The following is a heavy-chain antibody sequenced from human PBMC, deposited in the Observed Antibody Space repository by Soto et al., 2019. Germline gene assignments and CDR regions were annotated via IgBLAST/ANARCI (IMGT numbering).Heavy chain of an antibody. D-gene: IGHD3-10*01. J-gene: IGHJ4*02. Sequence: GGSLRLSCTASTFAVRDKYIGWVRQAPGKVLEWVSVLYSGGSKYYADSVKGRFTISRDTSTNTLRLQMNSLRADYTAIYYCATIPLLRGVPQEYFWGQGTLFTVSS. V-gene: IGHV3-53*01. CDR2: LYSGGSK. CDR3: ATIPLLRGVPQEYF. CDR1: TFAVRDKY.